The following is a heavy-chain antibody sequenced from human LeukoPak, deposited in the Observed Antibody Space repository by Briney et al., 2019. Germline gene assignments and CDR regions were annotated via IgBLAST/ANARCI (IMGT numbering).Heavy chain of an antibody. CDR1: GFTFDDYA. CDR2: ISWNSGSI. V-gene: IGHV3-9*01. Sequence: SLRLSCAASGFTFDDYAMHWVRQAPGKGLEWVSGISWNSGSIGYADSVKGRFTISRDNAKNSLYLQMNSLRAEDTALYYCAKDMRGESGYDAFDIWGQGTMVTVSS. D-gene: IGHD3-22*01. CDR3: AKDMRGESGYDAFDI. J-gene: IGHJ3*02.